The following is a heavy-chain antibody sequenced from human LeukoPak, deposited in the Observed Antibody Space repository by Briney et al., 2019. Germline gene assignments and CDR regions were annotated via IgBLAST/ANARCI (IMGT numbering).Heavy chain of an antibody. J-gene: IGHJ4*02. CDR1: GGTFSSYA. CDR3: AKSYYDSSGYGFDY. D-gene: IGHD3-22*01. Sequence: GASVKVSCKASGGTFSSYAISWVRQAPGQGLEWMGGIIPIFGTANYAQKFQGRVTITADESTSTAYMELSSLRSEDTAVYYCAKSYYDSSGYGFDYWGQGTLVTVSS. V-gene: IGHV1-69*13. CDR2: IIPIFGTA.